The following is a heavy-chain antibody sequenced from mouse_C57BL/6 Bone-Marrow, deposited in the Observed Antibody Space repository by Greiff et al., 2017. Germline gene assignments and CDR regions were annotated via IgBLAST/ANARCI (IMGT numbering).Heavy chain of an antibody. CDR2: IYPRSGNT. J-gene: IGHJ1*03. Sequence: QVQLQQSGAELARPGASVKLSCKASGYTFTSYGISWVKQRTGQGLEWIGEIYPRSGNTYYNEKFKGKATLTADKSSSTAYMELRSLTSEDSAVYFCARGLLPPWYFDVWGTGTTVTVSS. CDR3: ARGLLPPWYFDV. V-gene: IGHV1-81*01. D-gene: IGHD1-1*01. CDR1: GYTFTSYG.